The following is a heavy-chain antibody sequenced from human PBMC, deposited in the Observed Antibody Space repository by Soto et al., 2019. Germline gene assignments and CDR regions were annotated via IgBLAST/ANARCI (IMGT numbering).Heavy chain of an antibody. CDR3: ARVRAEYSSPRGWFAP. D-gene: IGHD6-6*01. CDR1: GGTFSSYA. V-gene: IGHV1-69*01. Sequence: QVQLVQSGAEVKNPGSSVKVSCKASGGTFSSYAISWVRQAPGQGLEWMGGIIPIFGTANYAQKSQGRVTITADEATSTAYMELSSLRSEDTAVYYCARVRAEYSSPRGWFAPWGQGTLVTVSS. J-gene: IGHJ5*02. CDR2: IIPIFGTA.